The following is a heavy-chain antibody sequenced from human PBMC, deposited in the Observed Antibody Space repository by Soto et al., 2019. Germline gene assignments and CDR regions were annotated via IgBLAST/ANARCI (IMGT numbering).Heavy chain of an antibody. CDR3: ARYLTPFSNYYPNYYYGMDV. CDR2: IYYSGIT. V-gene: IGHV4-31*03. Sequence: TLSLTCTVSGGYIRRGGYYWSWICQHPGMGLERLGYIYYSGITYYNPSLNSRDTIYVDTSKKQFSLKLSSVTHADTAVYYCARYLTPFSNYYPNYYYGMDVWGQGTTVTVSS. CDR1: GGYIRRGGYY. D-gene: IGHD4-4*01. J-gene: IGHJ6*02.